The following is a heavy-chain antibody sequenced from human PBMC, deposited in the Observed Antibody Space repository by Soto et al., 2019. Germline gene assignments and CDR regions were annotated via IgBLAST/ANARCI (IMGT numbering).Heavy chain of an antibody. Sequence: EVQLLESGGGLVQPGGSLRLSCAASGFTFSSYAMSWVRQAPGKGLEWVSAIRGSGGSTYYADSVKGRFTISRDNSRNTLYRQMNSLRAEDTAVYYCAKGGDYYGSGSYDYWGQGTLVTVSS. V-gene: IGHV3-23*01. CDR2: IRGSGGST. CDR1: GFTFSSYA. J-gene: IGHJ4*02. D-gene: IGHD3-10*01. CDR3: AKGGDYYGSGSYDY.